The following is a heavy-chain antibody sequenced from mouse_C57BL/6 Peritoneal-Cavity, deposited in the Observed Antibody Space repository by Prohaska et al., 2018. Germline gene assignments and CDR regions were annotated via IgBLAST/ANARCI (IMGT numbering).Heavy chain of an antibody. J-gene: IGHJ2*01. CDR3: AIDSSGYYFDY. CDR1: GYTFTSYW. D-gene: IGHD3-2*02. Sequence: QVQLQQPGAELVRPGSSVKLSCKASGYTFTSYWMDWVTQRPGQGLEWIGNIYPSDIETHYNQKFKDKATLTVDKSSSTAYMQLSSLTSEDSAVYYCAIDSSGYYFDYWGQGTTLTVSS. CDR2: IYPSDIET. V-gene: IGHV1-61*01.